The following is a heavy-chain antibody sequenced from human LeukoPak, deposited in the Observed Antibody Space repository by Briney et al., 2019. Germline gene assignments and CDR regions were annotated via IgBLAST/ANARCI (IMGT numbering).Heavy chain of an antibody. CDR1: GFPFSSYW. V-gene: IGHV3-7*03. Sequence: PGGSLRLSCVASGFPFSSYWMTWVRQAPGKGLEWVANIKQDGSKKSYVDSVKGRFTISRDNAKNSLYLQMNSLRAEDTAVYYCARVYGSSGYWYYFDYWGQGTLVTVSS. D-gene: IGHD3-22*01. J-gene: IGHJ4*02. CDR2: IKQDGSKK. CDR3: ARVYGSSGYWYYFDY.